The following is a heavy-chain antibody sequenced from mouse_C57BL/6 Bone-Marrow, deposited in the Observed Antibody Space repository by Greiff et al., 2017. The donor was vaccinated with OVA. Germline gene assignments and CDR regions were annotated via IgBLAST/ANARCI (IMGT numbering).Heavy chain of an antibody. D-gene: IGHD2-4*01. J-gene: IGHJ4*01. Sequence: QVQLQQSGAELARPGASVKMSCKASGYTFTSYTMHWVKQRPGQGLEWIGYINPSSGYTKYNQKFKDKATLTADKSSSTAYMQLSSLTSEDSAVYYGTRRKDYDYGLYYAMDYWGQGTSVTVSS. CDR3: TRRKDYDYGLYYAMDY. CDR2: INPSSGYT. V-gene: IGHV1-4*01. CDR1: GYTFTSYT.